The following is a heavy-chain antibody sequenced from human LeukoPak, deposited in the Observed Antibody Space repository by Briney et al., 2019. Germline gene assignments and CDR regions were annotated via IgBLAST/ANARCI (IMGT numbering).Heavy chain of an antibody. Sequence: SETLSLTCTGSGGSISSYYWSWIRQPPGKGLEWIGYIYYSGSTNYNPSLKSRVTISVDTSKNQFSLKLSSVTAADTAVYYCARVSSYYDGYNENAFDIWGQGTMVTVSS. CDR1: GGSISSYY. V-gene: IGHV4-59*01. D-gene: IGHD5-24*01. J-gene: IGHJ3*02. CDR3: ARVSSYYDGYNENAFDI. CDR2: IYYSGST.